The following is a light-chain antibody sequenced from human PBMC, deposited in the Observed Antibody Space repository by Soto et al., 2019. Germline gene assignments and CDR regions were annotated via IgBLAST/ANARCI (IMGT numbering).Light chain of an antibody. CDR1: SSDVGSYNL. J-gene: IGLJ1*01. CDR3: CSYAGSNTYV. CDR2: EDN. V-gene: IGLV2-23*01. Sequence: SVLTQPASVSGSPGQSITISCTETSSDVGSYNLVFWYQHHPGKAPKLMIYEDNKRPSGVSNRFSGSKSGNTASLTISGLQAEDEADYYCCSYAGSNTYVFGTGTKVTVL.